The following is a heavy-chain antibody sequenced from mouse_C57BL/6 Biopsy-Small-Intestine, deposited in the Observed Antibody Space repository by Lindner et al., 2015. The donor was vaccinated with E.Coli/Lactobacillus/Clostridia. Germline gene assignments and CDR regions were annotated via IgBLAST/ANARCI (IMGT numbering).Heavy chain of an antibody. CDR1: GYTFSNYD. Sequence: SVKVSCKASGYTFSNYDINWVRQAPGQGLEWMGSMNPSSGNTIYAQKFQGRVTMTRDTSMSTAYMEVSSLRSEDTAVYYCARGHYDSSGYYSAPQRYFQHWGQGTLVTVSS. CDR2: MNPSSGNT. J-gene: IGHJ4*01. D-gene: IGHD1-1*01. CDR3: ARGHYDSSGYYSAPQRYFQH. V-gene: IGHV1-84*02.